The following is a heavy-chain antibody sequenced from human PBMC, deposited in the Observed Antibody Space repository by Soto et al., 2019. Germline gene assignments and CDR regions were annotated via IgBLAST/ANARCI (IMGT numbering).Heavy chain of an antibody. D-gene: IGHD2-2*01. CDR1: WYSFTSYW. CDR3: ARLPKHSVVPAADGMDV. V-gene: IGHV5-51*01. CDR2: IYPGDSDT. J-gene: IGHJ6*02. Sequence: PGESLKISCKGSWYSFTSYWIGWVRQMPGKGLEWMGIIYPGDSDTRYSPSFQGQVTISADKSISTAYLQWSSLKASDTAMYYCARLPKHSVVPAADGMDVWGQGTTVTVSS.